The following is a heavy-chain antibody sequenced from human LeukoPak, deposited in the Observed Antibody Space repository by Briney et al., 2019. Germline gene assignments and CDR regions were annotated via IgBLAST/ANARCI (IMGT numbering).Heavy chain of an antibody. D-gene: IGHD2/OR15-2a*01. J-gene: IGHJ4*02. CDR3: ASSMTYYFDY. CDR2: ISYDGSNK. V-gene: IGHV3-30-3*01. CDR1: GFTFSSYA. Sequence: GGSLRLSCAASGFTFSSYAVHWVRQAPGKGLEWVAVISYDGSNKYYADSVKGRFTISRDNSKNTLYLQMNSLRAEDTAVYYCASSMTYYFDYWGQGTLVTVSS.